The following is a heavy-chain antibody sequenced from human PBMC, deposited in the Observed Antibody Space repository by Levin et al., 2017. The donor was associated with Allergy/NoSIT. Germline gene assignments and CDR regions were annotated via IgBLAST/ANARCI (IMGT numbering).Heavy chain of an antibody. Sequence: RPSETLSLTCAVYGGSFSGYYWSWIRQPPGKGLEWIGEINHSGSTNYNPSLKSRVTISVDTSKNQFSLKLSSVTAADTAVYYCARGRYYYGSGSYRKATFDYWGQGTLVTVSS. CDR2: INHSGST. D-gene: IGHD3-10*01. CDR1: GGSFSGYY. J-gene: IGHJ4*02. V-gene: IGHV4-34*01. CDR3: ARGRYYYGSGSYRKATFDY.